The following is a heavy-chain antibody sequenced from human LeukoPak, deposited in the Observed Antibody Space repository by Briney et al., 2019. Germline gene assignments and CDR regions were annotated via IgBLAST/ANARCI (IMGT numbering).Heavy chain of an antibody. Sequence: PGGSLRLSCAASGFTFSDYYMGWIRQAPGKGLEWVSYITSSGSSIYSADSVKGRFTISRDNAKNSLYLQMNSLRAEDTAMCYCARAGIVGAATESPFDNWGQGSLVSVSS. CDR3: ARAGIVGAATESPFDN. CDR2: ITSSGSSI. CDR1: GFTFSDYY. V-gene: IGHV3-11*01. J-gene: IGHJ4*02. D-gene: IGHD1-26*01.